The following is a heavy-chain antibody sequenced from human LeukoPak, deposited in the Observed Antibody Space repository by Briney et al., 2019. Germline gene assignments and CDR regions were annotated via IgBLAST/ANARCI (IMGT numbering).Heavy chain of an antibody. Sequence: SETLSLTCTVSGGSVSSSSYYWGWIRQPPGKGLEWIGTIYYSGSTYYNPSLKSRVTISVDTSKNQFSLNLTSVTAADTAVYHCARDQPGVPWGQGTLVTVSS. CDR2: IYYSGST. D-gene: IGHD3-10*01. V-gene: IGHV4-39*07. J-gene: IGHJ5*02. CDR3: ARDQPGVP. CDR1: GGSVSSSSYY.